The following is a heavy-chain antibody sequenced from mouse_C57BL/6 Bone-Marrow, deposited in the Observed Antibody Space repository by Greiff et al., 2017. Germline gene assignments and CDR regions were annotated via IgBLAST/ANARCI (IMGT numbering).Heavy chain of an antibody. CDR1: GYTFTSYW. CDR3: ARRELLRWAWFAY. V-gene: IGHV1-64*01. Sequence: QVQLQQPGAELVKPGASVKLSCKASGYTFTSYWMHWVKQRPGQGLEWIGMIHPNSGSTNYNEKFKSKATLTVDKSSSTAYMQLSSLTSEDSAVYYCARRELLRWAWFAYWGQGTLVTVSA. CDR2: IHPNSGST. D-gene: IGHD1-1*01. J-gene: IGHJ3*01.